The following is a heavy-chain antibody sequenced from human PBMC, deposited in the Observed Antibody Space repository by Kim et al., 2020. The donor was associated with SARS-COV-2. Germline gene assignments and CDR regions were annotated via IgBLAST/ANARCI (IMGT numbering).Heavy chain of an antibody. CDR1: GFTFSSYG. CDR3: AKVDTALYAFDI. Sequence: GGSLRLSCAASGFTFSSYGMHWVRQAPGKGLEWVAVISYDGSNKYYADSVKGRFTISRDNSKNTLYLQMNSLRAEDTAVYYCAKVDTALYAFDIWGQGTMVTVSS. CDR2: ISYDGSNK. D-gene: IGHD5-18*01. J-gene: IGHJ3*02. V-gene: IGHV3-30*18.